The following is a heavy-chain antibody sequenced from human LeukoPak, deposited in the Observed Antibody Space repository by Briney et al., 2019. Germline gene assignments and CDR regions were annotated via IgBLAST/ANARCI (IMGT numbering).Heavy chain of an antibody. CDR2: INPNSGGT. Sequence: VASVKVSCKASGYTFTGYYMHWVRQAPGQGLEWMGWINPNSGGTNYAQKFQGRVTMTRDTSISTAYMELSRLRSDDTAVYYCASPLLIPEYCSGGSCYVHWGQGALVTVSS. D-gene: IGHD2-15*01. J-gene: IGHJ4*02. CDR1: GYTFTGYY. V-gene: IGHV1-2*02. CDR3: ASPLLIPEYCSGGSCYVH.